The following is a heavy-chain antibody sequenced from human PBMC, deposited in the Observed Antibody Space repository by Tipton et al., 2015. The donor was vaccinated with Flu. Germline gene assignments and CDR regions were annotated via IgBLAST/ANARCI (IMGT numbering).Heavy chain of an antibody. D-gene: IGHD3-10*01. CDR1: DDSITFYY. Sequence: TLSLTCTVSDDSITFYYWSWVRQPPGKGLEWIGYIYSSGSTNYNPSLRGRVTISVDTSKNQLSLRLSSVTAADTAVYYCARARAPYYYYAMDVWGQGTTVTVPS. V-gene: IGHV4-59*01. CDR3: ARARAPYYYYAMDV. CDR2: IYSSGST. J-gene: IGHJ6*02.